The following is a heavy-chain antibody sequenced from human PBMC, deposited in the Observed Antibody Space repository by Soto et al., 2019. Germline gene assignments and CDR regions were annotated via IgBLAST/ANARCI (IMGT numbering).Heavy chain of an antibody. CDR3: AHRPSGWYLFDY. CDR2: IYWNDDK. Sequence: QGTLKESGPTLVKPTQTLTLTCSFSGFSLSTSGVGVGWIRQSPGKALEWLALIYWNDDKRYSPSLKARLTITKDTSKNQVVLTMTNMDPVDTATYYCAHRPSGWYLFDYWGQGTLVTVSS. D-gene: IGHD6-19*01. CDR1: GFSLSTSGVG. V-gene: IGHV2-5*01. J-gene: IGHJ4*02.